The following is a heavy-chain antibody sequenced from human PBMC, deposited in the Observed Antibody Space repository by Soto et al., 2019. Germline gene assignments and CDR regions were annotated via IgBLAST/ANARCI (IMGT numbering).Heavy chain of an antibody. CDR2: ISYDGSNK. V-gene: IGHV3-30-3*01. CDR3: ARGLAYTYGMDV. D-gene: IGHD1-1*01. Sequence: QVQLVESGGGVVQPGRSLRLSCAASGFTFSSYAMHWVRQAPGKGLEWVAVISYDGSNKYYADSVKGRFTISRDNSKNTLYLQMNSLRAEDTAVYYCARGLAYTYGMDVWGQGTTVTVSS. J-gene: IGHJ6*02. CDR1: GFTFSSYA.